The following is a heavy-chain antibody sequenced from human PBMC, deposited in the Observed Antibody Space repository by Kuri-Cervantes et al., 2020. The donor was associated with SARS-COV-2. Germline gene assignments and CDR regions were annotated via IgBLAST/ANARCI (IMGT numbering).Heavy chain of an antibody. CDR1: GFTFSGHW. V-gene: IGHV3-74*01. CDR2: INPDGSYT. CDR3: VRDGDHWNFDY. J-gene: IGHJ4*02. D-gene: IGHD1-1*01. Sequence: GESLKISCVASGFTFSGHWIHWVRQAPGKGLVWVSRINPDGSYTNNADSVKGRFTLPRDNAKNMLFLQMNSLRAEDTAVYYCVRDGDHWNFDYWGQGTLVTVSS.